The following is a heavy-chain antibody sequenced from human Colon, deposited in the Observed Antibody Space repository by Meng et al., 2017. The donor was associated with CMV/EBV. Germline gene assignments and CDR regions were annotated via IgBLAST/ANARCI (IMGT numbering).Heavy chain of an antibody. CDR2: IYYNGSP. D-gene: IGHD3-16*01. Sequence: ETLSLTCSVSGSSVTSDRFYWSWLRQPPGGGLEWMGYIYYNGSPKYNSSLKSRVTISLDTSKNQFSLEMTSVTAADTAMYYCARDHYDVNYFDYWGQGTLVTVSS. V-gene: IGHV4-61*01. CDR1: GSSVTSDRFY. CDR3: ARDHYDVNYFDY. J-gene: IGHJ4*02.